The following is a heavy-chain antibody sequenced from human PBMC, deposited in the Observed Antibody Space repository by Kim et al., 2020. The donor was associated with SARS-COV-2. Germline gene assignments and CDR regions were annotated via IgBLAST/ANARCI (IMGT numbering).Heavy chain of an antibody. Sequence: GGSLRLSCAASGFTFSSYDMHWVRQAPGKGLEWVSAISTAGDTYYPGSVKGRLTISRENAKNSLYLQMNSLRAGDTAVYYCARAGYYGMDVWGQGTTVTVS. CDR3: ARAGYYGMDV. CDR2: ISTAGDT. V-gene: IGHV3-13*01. J-gene: IGHJ6*02. CDR1: GFTFSSYD.